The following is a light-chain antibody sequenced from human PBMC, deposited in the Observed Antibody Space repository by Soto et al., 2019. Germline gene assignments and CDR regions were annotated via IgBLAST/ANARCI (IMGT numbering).Light chain of an antibody. CDR2: GAS. CDR3: QQYDSWPLT. J-gene: IGKJ4*01. V-gene: IGKV3D-15*01. Sequence: EIVMTQSPGTLSASTGEGDTLSCRASQSVDSNLAWYQQKPGQAPRLLIYGASTRATGIPDRFRGSGSGTEFTLIISSLQSEDFAVYYCQQYDSWPLTFGGGTKVEIK. CDR1: QSVDSN.